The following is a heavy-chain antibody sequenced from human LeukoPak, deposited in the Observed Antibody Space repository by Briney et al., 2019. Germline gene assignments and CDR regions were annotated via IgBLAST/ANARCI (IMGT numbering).Heavy chain of an antibody. CDR2: ISSSSYYI. Sequence: GGSLRLSCAASGFTFSTYSMNWVRQAPGKGLEWVSSISSSSYYIYYEDSVKGRFTISRDNAKNSLYLQMNSLRAEDTAVYYCARDRTGEPDYWGQGTLVTVSS. V-gene: IGHV3-21*01. CDR3: ARDRTGEPDY. D-gene: IGHD7-27*01. J-gene: IGHJ4*02. CDR1: GFTFSTYS.